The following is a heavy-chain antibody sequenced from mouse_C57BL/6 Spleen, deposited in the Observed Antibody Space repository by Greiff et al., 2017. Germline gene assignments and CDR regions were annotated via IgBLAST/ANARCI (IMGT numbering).Heavy chain of an antibody. V-gene: IGHV1-59*01. D-gene: IGHD1-2*01. CDR3: ARWDTTAYFDY. CDR1: GYTFTSYW. J-gene: IGHJ2*01. Sequence: VQLQQPGAELVRPGTSVKLSCKASGYTFTSYWMHWVKQRPGQGLEWIGVIDPSDSYTNYNQKFKGKATLTVDTSSSTAYMQLSSLTSEDSAVYYCARWDTTAYFDYWGQGTTLTVSS. CDR2: IDPSDSYT.